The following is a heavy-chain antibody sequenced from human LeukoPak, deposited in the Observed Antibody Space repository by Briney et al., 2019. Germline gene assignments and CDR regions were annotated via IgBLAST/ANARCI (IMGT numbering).Heavy chain of an antibody. CDR2: INPNSGGT. J-gene: IGHJ4*02. CDR3: PRAAYDILTGYYVADDY. V-gene: IGHV1-2*02. Sequence: ASVKVSCKASGYTFTGYYMHWVRQAPGQWLEWMGWINPNSGGTNYAQKFQGRVTMTRDTSISTAYMELSRLRSDDTAVYYWPRAAYDILTGYYVADDYWGQGTLVTVSS. D-gene: IGHD3-9*01. CDR1: GYTFTGYY.